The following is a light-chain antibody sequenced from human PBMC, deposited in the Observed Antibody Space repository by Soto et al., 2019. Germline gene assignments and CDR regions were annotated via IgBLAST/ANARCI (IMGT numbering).Light chain of an antibody. CDR3: QNYDSYPST. CDR2: AAS. Sequence: DIQMTQSPSSLSASVGNRVSITCRASQGISNYLAWYQQKPGKVPKVLIYAASTLQPGVPSRFSGSGSGTDFTLTINSLQPDDIATYYCQNYDSYPSTFGQGTRLEIK. V-gene: IGKV1-27*01. CDR1: QGISNY. J-gene: IGKJ5*01.